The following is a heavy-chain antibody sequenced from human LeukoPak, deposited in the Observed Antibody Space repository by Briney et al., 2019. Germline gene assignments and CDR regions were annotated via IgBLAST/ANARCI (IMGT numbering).Heavy chain of an antibody. V-gene: IGHV1-69*13. Sequence: SVKVSCKASGYSFTTYAISWVRQAPGQGLEWMGGIIPIFGTANYAQKFQGRVTITADESTSTAYMELSSLRSEDTAVYYCARGGYGSGSYHAFDYWGQGTLVTVSS. CDR3: ARGGYGSGSYHAFDY. D-gene: IGHD3-10*01. CDR2: IIPIFGTA. J-gene: IGHJ4*02. CDR1: GYSFTTYA.